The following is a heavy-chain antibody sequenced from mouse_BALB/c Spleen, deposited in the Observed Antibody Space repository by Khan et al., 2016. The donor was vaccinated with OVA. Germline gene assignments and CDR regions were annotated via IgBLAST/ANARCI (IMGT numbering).Heavy chain of an antibody. CDR1: GFSLSRYN. Sequence: QVQLKESGPGLVAPSQSLSITCTVSGFSLSRYNVHWIRQPPGKGLEWLGMIWSGGSTDYNSALKSRLSISKVNSTSQVFLKMNSLQTDDTAMYYCARAYGTSVGYYAMDYWGQGTSVTVSS. D-gene: IGHD1-1*01. J-gene: IGHJ4*01. CDR2: IWSGGST. CDR3: ARAYGTSVGYYAMDY. V-gene: IGHV2-6-4*01.